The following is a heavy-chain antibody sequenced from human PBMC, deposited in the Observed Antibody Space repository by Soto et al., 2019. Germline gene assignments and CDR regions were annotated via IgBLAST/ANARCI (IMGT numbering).Heavy chain of an antibody. CDR2: ISNSGST. D-gene: IGHD1-26*01. CDR1: GGSISSFH. J-gene: IGHJ1*01. CDR3: ARGVVGASKGFQH. V-gene: IGHV4-59*01. Sequence: SETLSLTCTVSGGSISSFHWSWIRQPPGKGLEWIGFISNSGSTNYNPSLKSRVTISLDTSKNQFSLKLSSVSAADTAVYYCARGVVGASKGFQHWGQGTLVTVYS.